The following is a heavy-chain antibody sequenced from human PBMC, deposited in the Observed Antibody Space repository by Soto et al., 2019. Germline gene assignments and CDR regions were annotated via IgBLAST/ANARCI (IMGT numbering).Heavy chain of an antibody. J-gene: IGHJ5*02. CDR3: ARDFFDSSDYTTNWFDP. Sequence: PSETLSLTCSVSGGSISISISYWAWIRQPPGKGLEWIGNIYYSGYTYYNPSLKSRVTISKDTSKNLFSLKLTSVTAADAALYYCARDFFDSSDYTTNWFDPWGQGTLVTVSS. CDR2: IYYSGYT. D-gene: IGHD3-22*01. V-gene: IGHV4-39*02. CDR1: GGSISISISY.